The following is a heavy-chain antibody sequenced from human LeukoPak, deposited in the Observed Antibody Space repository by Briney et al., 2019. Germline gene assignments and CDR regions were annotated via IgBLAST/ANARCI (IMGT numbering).Heavy chain of an antibody. V-gene: IGHV1-2*02. CDR2: ISPNSGGT. CDR1: AYTFTGYY. J-gene: IGHJ5*02. Sequence: ASVKVSCKAPAYTFTGYYMHWLRQAPGQGLEWMGWISPNSGGTNYAQNFQGRVTMTRDTSVSTAYMELSSLRSDDTAVYYCARSNTATRRGDNWFDPWGQGTLVTVSS. D-gene: IGHD6-6*01. CDR3: ARSNTATRRGDNWFDP.